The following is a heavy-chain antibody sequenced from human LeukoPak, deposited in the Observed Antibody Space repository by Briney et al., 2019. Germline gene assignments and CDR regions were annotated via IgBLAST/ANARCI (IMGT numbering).Heavy chain of an antibody. D-gene: IGHD2-2*02. CDR2: IYHSGST. V-gene: IGHV4-30-2*01. CDR3: ARDRTVPYRGLDP. J-gene: IGHJ5*02. Sequence: KPSETLSLTCAVSGGSISSGGYSWSWIRQPPGKGLEWIGYIYHSGSTYYNPSLKSRVTISVDRSKNQFSLKLSSVTAADTAVYYCARDRTVPYRGLDPWGQGTLVTVSS. CDR1: GGSISSGGYS.